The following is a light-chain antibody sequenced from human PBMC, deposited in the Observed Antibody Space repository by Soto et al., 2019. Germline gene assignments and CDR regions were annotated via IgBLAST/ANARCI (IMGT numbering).Light chain of an antibody. CDR1: QSVSTY. V-gene: IGKV3-11*01. J-gene: IGKJ1*01. CDR2: EAS. Sequence: EVVLTQSPATMSLYPGEGATLSCRASQSVSTYLGWYQQKPGQAPRLLIFEASKRDTGIPDRISGSGSGTDFTLTISSLEPEDFAVYYCQQRGHWPRTFGQGTKVEMK. CDR3: QQRGHWPRT.